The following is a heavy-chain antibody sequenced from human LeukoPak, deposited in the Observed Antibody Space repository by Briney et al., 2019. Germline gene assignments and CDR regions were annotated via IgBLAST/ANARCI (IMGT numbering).Heavy chain of an antibody. V-gene: IGHV1-8*01. Sequence: ASVKVSCKASGYTFTSYDINWVRQATGQGLEWMGWMNPNSGNTGYVQKFQGRVTMTRNTSISTAYMELSSLRSEDTAVYYCARVDPSIVGANDYWGQGTLVTVSS. CDR2: MNPNSGNT. CDR1: GYTFTSYD. J-gene: IGHJ4*02. D-gene: IGHD1-26*01. CDR3: ARVDPSIVGANDY.